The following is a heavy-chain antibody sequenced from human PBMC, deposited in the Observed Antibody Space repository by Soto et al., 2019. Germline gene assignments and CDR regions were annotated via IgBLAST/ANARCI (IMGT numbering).Heavy chain of an antibody. CDR1: GFSFTGFG. CDR2: IWYDGTRK. CDR3: ARDDDVNSHYSKFQY. Sequence: QVQLVESGGGVVQPGRSLRLYCAASGFSFTGFGMHWVHQAPGKGLEWVAVIWYDGTRKYYADSVKGRFTISRDTSANTLYLQMNSLGAEDTAVYFCARDDDVNSHYSKFQYWGQGTLVTVSS. D-gene: IGHD2-15*01. J-gene: IGHJ4*02. V-gene: IGHV3-33*01.